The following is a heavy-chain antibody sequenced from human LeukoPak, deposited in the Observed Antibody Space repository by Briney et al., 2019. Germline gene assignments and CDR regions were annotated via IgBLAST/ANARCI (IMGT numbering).Heavy chain of an antibody. V-gene: IGHV3-23*01. CDR1: GFTFSSYA. D-gene: IGHD5-18*01. Sequence: GGSLRLSCAASGFTFSSYAMSWVRQAPGKGLEWVSAISGSGGSTYYADSVKGRFTISRDNAKNSLYLQMNSLRAEDTAVYYCARDRLRGYSYGYWKYYYYGMDVWGQGTTVTVSS. CDR2: ISGSGGST. J-gene: IGHJ6*02. CDR3: ARDRLRGYSYGYWKYYYYGMDV.